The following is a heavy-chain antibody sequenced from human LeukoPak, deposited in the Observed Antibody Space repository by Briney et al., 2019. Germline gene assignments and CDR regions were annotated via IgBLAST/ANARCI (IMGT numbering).Heavy chain of an antibody. V-gene: IGHV3-23*01. CDR2: IIGSGRTT. J-gene: IGHJ6*03. CDR3: AKKEGDTYFSWYMDV. CDR1: GFTFRSFA. Sequence: GGSLRLSCAASGFTFRSFAMSWVRQAPGKGLEWVSGIIGSGRTTFYADSVKGRFTISRDNSKNTLYLQMSSLRAEDTAIYYCAKKEGDTYFSWYMDVWGKGTTVTVSS. D-gene: IGHD2-21*01.